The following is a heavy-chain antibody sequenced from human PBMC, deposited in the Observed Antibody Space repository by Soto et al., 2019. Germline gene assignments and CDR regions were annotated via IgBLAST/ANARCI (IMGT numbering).Heavy chain of an antibody. CDR2: IWYDGSNK. Sequence: QVQLVESGGGVVQPGRSLRLSCAASGFTFSSYGMHWVRQAPGKGLEWVAVIWYDGSNKYYADSVKGRFTISRDNSKNTLYLQMNSLRAEDTAVYYCARVATAPYYYGMDVWGQGTTVTVSS. D-gene: IGHD1-26*01. V-gene: IGHV3-33*01. CDR3: ARVATAPYYYGMDV. CDR1: GFTFSSYG. J-gene: IGHJ6*02.